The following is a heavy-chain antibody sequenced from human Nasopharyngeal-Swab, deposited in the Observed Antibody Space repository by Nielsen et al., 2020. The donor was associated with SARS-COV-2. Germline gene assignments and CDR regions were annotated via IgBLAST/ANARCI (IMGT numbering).Heavy chain of an antibody. Sequence: SETLSLTCTVSGGSISSSSYYWGWIRQPPGKGLEWIGSIYYSGSTYSNPSLKSRVTISVDTSKNQFYLKLSSVTAADTAVYYCARHFSISDSWFDPWGQGTLVTVSS. V-gene: IGHV4-39*01. CDR2: IYYSGST. CDR1: GGSISSSSYY. CDR3: ARHFSISDSWFDP. D-gene: IGHD2/OR15-2a*01. J-gene: IGHJ5*02.